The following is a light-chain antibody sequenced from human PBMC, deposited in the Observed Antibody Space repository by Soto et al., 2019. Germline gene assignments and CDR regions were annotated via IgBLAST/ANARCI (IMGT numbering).Light chain of an antibody. CDR1: QSISSW. J-gene: IGKJ1*01. V-gene: IGKV1-5*03. Sequence: DIQMTQSHSTLSASVGDRVTITCRASQSISSWLAWYQQKPGKAPKLLIYKASSLESGVPSRFSGSGSGTEFTLTISSLQPDDFATYYCQQYTSYPWTFGQGTKVEIK. CDR3: QQYTSYPWT. CDR2: KAS.